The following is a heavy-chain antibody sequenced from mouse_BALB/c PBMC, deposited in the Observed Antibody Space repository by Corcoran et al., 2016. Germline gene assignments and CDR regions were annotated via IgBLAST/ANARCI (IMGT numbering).Heavy chain of an antibody. Sequence: QIQLVQSGPELKKPGETVKISCKASGYTFTNYGMNWVKQAPGKGLKWRGWINTYTGEPTYADDFKGRFAFSLETSASTAYLQINNLKNEDTATYSGAREPYAMDYWGQGTSVTVSS. V-gene: IGHV9-3-1*01. CDR1: GYTFTNYG. CDR2: INTYTGEP. CDR3: AREPYAMDY. J-gene: IGHJ4*01.